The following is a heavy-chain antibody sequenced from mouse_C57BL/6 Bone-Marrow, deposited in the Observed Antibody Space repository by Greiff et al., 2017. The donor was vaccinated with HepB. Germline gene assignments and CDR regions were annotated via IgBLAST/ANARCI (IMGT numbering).Heavy chain of an antibody. Sequence: EVKLVESEGGLVQPGSSMKLSCTASGFTFSDYYMAWVRQVPEKGLEWVANINYDGSSTYYLDSLKSRFIISRDNAKNILYLQMSSLKSEVTATYYCARDRGYYGSSYGFAYWGQGTLVTVSA. CDR1: GFTFSDYY. J-gene: IGHJ3*01. V-gene: IGHV5-16*01. D-gene: IGHD1-1*01. CDR3: ARDRGYYGSSYGFAY. CDR2: INYDGSST.